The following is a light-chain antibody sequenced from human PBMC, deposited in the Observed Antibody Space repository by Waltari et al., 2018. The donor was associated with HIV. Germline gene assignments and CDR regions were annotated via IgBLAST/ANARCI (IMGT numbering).Light chain of an antibody. Sequence: QSALTQPPSASGSPGPSVTISCPGTSSDVGGYNYFSWYQQHPGKAPKLMIYEVSKRPSGVPDRFSGSKSGNTASLTVSGLQAEDEADYYCSSYAGSNDFGVFGGGTKLTVL. J-gene: IGLJ2*01. CDR2: EVS. CDR3: SSYAGSNDFGV. CDR1: SSDVGGYNY. V-gene: IGLV2-8*01.